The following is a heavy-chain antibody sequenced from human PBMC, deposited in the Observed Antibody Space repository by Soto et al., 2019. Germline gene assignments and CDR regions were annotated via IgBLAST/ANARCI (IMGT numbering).Heavy chain of an antibody. CDR1: GFTFSSYA. V-gene: IGHV3-33*08. CDR2: IWHDGSKK. Sequence: GGSLRLSCAASGFTFSSYAMSWVRQAPGKGLEWLAFIWHDGSKKYYADSLKGRFTISRDNSKNTMYLQMSSPTVEDTAVYYCASQAFDSWGQGTLVTVSS. CDR3: ASQAFDS. J-gene: IGHJ4*02.